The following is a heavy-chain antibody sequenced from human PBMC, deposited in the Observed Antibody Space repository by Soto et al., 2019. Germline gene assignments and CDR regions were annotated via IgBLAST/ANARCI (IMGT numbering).Heavy chain of an antibody. J-gene: IGHJ5*02. CDR3: TRIYCSGGSCYPNWFDP. Sequence: AGGSLRLSCAASGFTFSGSAMHWVRQASGKGLEWVGRIRSKANSYATAYAASVKGKFTISRDDSKNTAYLQMNSLKTEDTAVYYCTRIYCSGGSCYPNWFDPWGQGTLVTVSS. V-gene: IGHV3-73*01. D-gene: IGHD2-15*01. CDR1: GFTFSGSA. CDR2: IRSKANSYAT.